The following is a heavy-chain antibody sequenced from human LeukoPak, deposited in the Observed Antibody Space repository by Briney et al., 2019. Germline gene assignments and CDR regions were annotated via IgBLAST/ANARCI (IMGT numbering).Heavy chain of an antibody. Sequence: PGGSLRLSCAASGFTFSDYYMSWIRQAPGKGLEWVSYISSSGSTIYYADSVKGRFTISRDNAKNSLYLQMNSLRAEDTAAYYCARDRRSPGRSVGSGYMDVWGKGTTVTVSS. J-gene: IGHJ6*03. CDR2: ISSSGSTI. D-gene: IGHD3-10*01. V-gene: IGHV3-11*01. CDR1: GFTFSDYY. CDR3: ARDRRSPGRSVGSGYMDV.